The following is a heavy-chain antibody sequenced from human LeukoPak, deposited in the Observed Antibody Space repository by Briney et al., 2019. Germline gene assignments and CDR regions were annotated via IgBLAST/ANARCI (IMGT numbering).Heavy chain of an antibody. CDR1: GFTFSSYG. Sequence: GGSLRLSCAASGFTFSSYGMHWVRQAPGKGLEWVAIISYDGSNKFYADSVRGRFSISRDNSKNTLYLQMNSLRAEDSAVYYCAKGGGSGSPILRGYFDFWGQVTLVTVSS. CDR2: ISYDGSNK. V-gene: IGHV3-30*18. D-gene: IGHD3-10*01. CDR3: AKGGGSGSPILRGYFDF. J-gene: IGHJ4*02.